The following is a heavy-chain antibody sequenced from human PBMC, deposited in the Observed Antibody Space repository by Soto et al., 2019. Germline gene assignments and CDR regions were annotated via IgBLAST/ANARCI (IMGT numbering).Heavy chain of an antibody. J-gene: IGHJ4*02. Sequence: PSETLSLTCTVSGGSISSSTYYWGWIRQPPGKGLEWIGSIYYSGSTYYNPSLKSRVTISVDTSKNQFSLKVSSVTAADMAVYYCARARIAVAGNFDYWGQGTLVTVSS. D-gene: IGHD6-19*01. CDR1: GGSISSSTYY. V-gene: IGHV4-39*01. CDR3: ARARIAVAGNFDY. CDR2: IYYSGST.